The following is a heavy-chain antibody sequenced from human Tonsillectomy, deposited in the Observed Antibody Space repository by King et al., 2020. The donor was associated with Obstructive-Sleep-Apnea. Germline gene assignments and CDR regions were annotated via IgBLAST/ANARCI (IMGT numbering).Heavy chain of an antibody. J-gene: IGHJ4*02. CDR1: GGSLSRSSYY. V-gene: IGHV4-39*01. CDR3: ARHRDLDIVPNLDY. CDR2: IYYSGST. Sequence: QLQESGPGLVKPSETLSLTCTVSGGSLSRSSYYWGWIRQPPGKGLEWIGSIYYSGSTYYNPSLKSRVTISVNTSKNQFSLKLSSVTAADTAMYYCARHRDLDIVPNLDYWGQGTLVTVSS. D-gene: IGHD5-12*01.